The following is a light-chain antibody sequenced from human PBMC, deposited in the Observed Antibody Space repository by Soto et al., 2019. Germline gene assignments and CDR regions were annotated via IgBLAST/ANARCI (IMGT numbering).Light chain of an antibody. J-gene: IGLJ2*01. CDR1: RGHSSYA. V-gene: IGLV4-69*01. Sequence: QPVLTQSPSASASLGASVKLTCTLSRGHSSYAIAWHQQQPEKGPRYLMKLNSDGSHSKGDGIPDRFSGSNSGAERYLTISSLQSEDEAEYYCQTWGSGIQIFGGGTQLTVL. CDR2: LNSDGSH. CDR3: QTWGSGIQI.